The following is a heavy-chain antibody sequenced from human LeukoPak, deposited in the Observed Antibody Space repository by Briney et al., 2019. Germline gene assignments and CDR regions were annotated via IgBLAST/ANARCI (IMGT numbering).Heavy chain of an antibody. CDR3: AKTPHYYGDPYYFDY. V-gene: IGHV3-23*01. Sequence: GGSLRLSCAASGFTFRAYTMNWVRQAPGKGLEWVSGIYGSGEGQTFYADSVRGRFTISRDDSRNLVFLHMDNLRVEDTAVYYCAKTPHYYGDPYYFDYWGQGTLVTVSS. CDR2: IYGSGEGQT. J-gene: IGHJ4*02. D-gene: IGHD4-17*01. CDR1: GFTFRAYT.